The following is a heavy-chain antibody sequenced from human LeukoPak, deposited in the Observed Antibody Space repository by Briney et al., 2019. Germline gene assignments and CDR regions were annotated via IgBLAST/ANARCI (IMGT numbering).Heavy chain of an antibody. Sequence: GGSLRLSCAASGFTVSSNYMTWVRQAPGKGLERVSVIYSGGTTYYADSVKDRFTISRDNSKNTLYLQMNSLRADDTAVYYCARVPMDGSGLRGSVARALNWFDPWGQGTLVTVSS. CDR3: ARVPMDGSGLRGSVARALNWFDP. J-gene: IGHJ5*02. V-gene: IGHV3-66*01. CDR2: IYSGGTT. D-gene: IGHD3-22*01. CDR1: GFTVSSNY.